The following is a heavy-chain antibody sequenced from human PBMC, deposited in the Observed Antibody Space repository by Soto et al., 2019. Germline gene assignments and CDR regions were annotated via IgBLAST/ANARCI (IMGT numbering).Heavy chain of an antibody. Sequence: QVQLVESGGGVVQPGRSLRLSCAASGFTFSSYAMHWVRQAPGKGLEWVAVISYDGSNKYYADSVKGRFTISRDNSKNTLYLQMNSLRAEDTAVYYCATVGVVVTAIQDAFDIWGQGTMVTVSS. V-gene: IGHV3-30*03. D-gene: IGHD2-21*02. CDR3: ATVGVVVTAIQDAFDI. J-gene: IGHJ3*02. CDR1: GFTFSSYA. CDR2: ISYDGSNK.